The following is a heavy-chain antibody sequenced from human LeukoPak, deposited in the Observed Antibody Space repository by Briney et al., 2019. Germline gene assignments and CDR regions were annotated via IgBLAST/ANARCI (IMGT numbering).Heavy chain of an antibody. J-gene: IGHJ6*03. CDR2: ISSSSSTI. D-gene: IGHD3-3*01. CDR3: AREYYDFWSGYYKYYYYYMDV. Sequence: GGSLRLSCAASGFTFSSYSMNWVRQAPGKGLEWVSYISSSSSTIYYADSVKGRFTISRDNAKNSLYLQMNSLRAEDTAVYYCAREYYDFWSGYYKYYYYYMDVWGKGTTVTVSS. CDR1: GFTFSSYS. V-gene: IGHV3-48*04.